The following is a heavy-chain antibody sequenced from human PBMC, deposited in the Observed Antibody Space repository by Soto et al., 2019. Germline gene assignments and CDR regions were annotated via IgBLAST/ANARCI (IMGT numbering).Heavy chain of an antibody. J-gene: IGHJ6*02. Sequence: QVQLVQSGAEVRKPGSSLKVSCKVSGGTLSSYTITWVRQAPGQGLEWMGRIIPMFGIGNYAQKFQGRVTITEDKSTNTAYMELSSLRSEDTAVYYCARYDIGYGMDVWGQGTTVTVSS. CDR2: IIPMFGIG. D-gene: IGHD3-9*01. V-gene: IGHV1-69*02. CDR1: GGTLSSYT. CDR3: ARYDIGYGMDV.